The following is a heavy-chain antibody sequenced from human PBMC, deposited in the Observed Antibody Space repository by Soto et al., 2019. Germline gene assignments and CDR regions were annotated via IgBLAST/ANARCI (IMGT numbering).Heavy chain of an antibody. Sequence: SETLSLTCAVYGGSFSGYYWSWIRQPPGKGLEWIGEINHSGSTNYNPSLKSRVTISVDTSKNQFSLKLSSVTAADTAVYYCARWAGYCSSTSCFISPWSNYYYYGMDVCSQGTSVTVSS. D-gene: IGHD2-2*03. V-gene: IGHV4-34*01. J-gene: IGHJ6*02. CDR3: ARWAGYCSSTSCFISPWSNYYYYGMDV. CDR1: GGSFSGYY. CDR2: INHSGST.